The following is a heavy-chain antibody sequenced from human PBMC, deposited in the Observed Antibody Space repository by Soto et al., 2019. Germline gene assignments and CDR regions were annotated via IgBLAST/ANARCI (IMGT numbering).Heavy chain of an antibody. J-gene: IGHJ4*02. Sequence: SETLSLTCTVSGGSISSGDYYWGWIRQPPGKGLEWIGYIYYSGSTYYNPSLKSRVTISVDTSKNQFSLKLSSVTAADTAVYYCARDAPEGFGESPGLDYWGQGTLVTVSS. CDR1: GGSISSGDYY. CDR2: IYYSGST. CDR3: ARDAPEGFGESPGLDY. D-gene: IGHD3-10*01. V-gene: IGHV4-30-4*01.